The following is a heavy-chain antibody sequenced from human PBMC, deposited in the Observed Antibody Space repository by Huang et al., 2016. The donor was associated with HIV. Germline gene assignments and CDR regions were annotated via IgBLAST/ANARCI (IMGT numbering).Heavy chain of an antibody. V-gene: IGHV4-39*01. CDR3: ARHREGPVAYYSGWGSHLNYMDV. CDR2: IYSKRST. CDR1: GGSIRSSDYH. J-gene: IGHJ6*03. Sequence: QLLLQESGPGLVKPSEALALTCAVSGGSIRSSDYHWGWIRQPPGKWLEWTGSIYSKRSTHYSPSRKSRVTIAVDTSKNLFFLNLTSMTAADTAVYYCARHREGPVAYYSGWGSHLNYMDVWGRGRTVVVSS. D-gene: IGHD3-10*01.